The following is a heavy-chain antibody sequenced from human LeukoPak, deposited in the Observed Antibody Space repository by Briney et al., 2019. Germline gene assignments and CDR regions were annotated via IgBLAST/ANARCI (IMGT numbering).Heavy chain of an antibody. CDR1: GYSFTSYW. J-gene: IGHJ5*02. CDR2: IYPGDSDT. CDR3: ARQSGWSVVAAQNWFDP. D-gene: IGHD2-15*01. Sequence: GESLKISCKGSGYSFTSYWIGWVRQMPGKGLEWMGIIYPGDSDTRYSPSFQGQVTISADKSISTAYLQWSSLKASDTATYYCARQSGWSVVAAQNWFDPWGQGTLVTVSS. V-gene: IGHV5-51*01.